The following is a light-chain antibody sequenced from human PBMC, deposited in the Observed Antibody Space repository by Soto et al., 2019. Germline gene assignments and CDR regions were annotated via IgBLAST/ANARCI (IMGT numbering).Light chain of an antibody. J-gene: IGLJ2*01. CDR3: VLYIGSGIL. Sequence: QTVVTQEPSFSVSPGGTVTLTCGLSSGSVSTSYYPSWYQQTPGQAPRTLIYSTNTRSSGVPDRFSGSILGNKAALTITGAQADDESDYYCVLYIGSGILSGGGTKLTVL. CDR1: SGSVSTSYY. V-gene: IGLV8-61*01. CDR2: STN.